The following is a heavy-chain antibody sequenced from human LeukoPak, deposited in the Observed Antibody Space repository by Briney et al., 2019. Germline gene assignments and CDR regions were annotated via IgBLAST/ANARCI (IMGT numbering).Heavy chain of an antibody. CDR1: GFTFDAYA. D-gene: IGHD1-26*01. J-gene: IGHJ6*02. CDR2: INKDGSAT. Sequence: GGSLRLSCEASGFTFDAYAMHWVRQAPGKGLEWVSLINKDGSATYYADSVKGRFTISRDNSKNSLYLQMNSLRSEDTALYYCATWAFYHSLDVWGQGTTVTVSS. V-gene: IGHV3-43*02. CDR3: ATWAFYHSLDV.